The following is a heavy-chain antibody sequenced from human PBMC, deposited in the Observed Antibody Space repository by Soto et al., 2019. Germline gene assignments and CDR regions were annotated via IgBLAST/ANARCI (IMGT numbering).Heavy chain of an antibody. CDR1: GGNISNYY. D-gene: IGHD3-10*01. CDR2: IYYSGGT. V-gene: IGHV4-59*01. Sequence: SQTLSLTCTVSGGNISNYYWSWIRQTPGKGLEWIGYIYYSGGTNYNPSLKSRVTISVDTSKTQFSLKLSSVTAADTAVYYCARDNLFYYGSGSYADYYYYGMDVWGQGTTVTVYS. CDR3: ARDNLFYYGSGSYADYYYYGMDV. J-gene: IGHJ6*02.